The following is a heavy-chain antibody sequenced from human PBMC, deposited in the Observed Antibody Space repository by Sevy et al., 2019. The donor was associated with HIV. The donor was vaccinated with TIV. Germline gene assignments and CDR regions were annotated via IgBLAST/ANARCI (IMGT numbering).Heavy chain of an antibody. V-gene: IGHV4-61*03. CDR3: AKRDYGDYVDYFDP. CDR2: ISYGGTT. Sequence: SETLSLTCTVSGGSVSSDFSYWNWVRQPPGKELEYIGSISYGGTTSYNPSLKSRVTISLDTSKNHFSLKVNSVTAADTAIYYCAKRDYGDYVDYFDPWGQGTLVTVSS. D-gene: IGHD4-17*01. J-gene: IGHJ5*02. CDR1: GGSVSSDFSY.